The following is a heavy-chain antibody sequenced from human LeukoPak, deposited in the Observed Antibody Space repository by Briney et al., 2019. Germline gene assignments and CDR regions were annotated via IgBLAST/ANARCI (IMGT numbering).Heavy chain of an antibody. CDR3: ANPDCGSDCYSFNY. J-gene: IGHJ4*02. Sequence: GGSLGLSXAASGFTFSSYGMHWVRQAPGKGLEWVAFIRYDGSNKYYADSVKGRFTISRDNSKNTLYLQMNSLRAEDTAVYYCANPDCGSDCYSFNYWGQGTLVTVSS. CDR2: IRYDGSNK. V-gene: IGHV3-30*02. CDR1: GFTFSSYG. D-gene: IGHD2-21*01.